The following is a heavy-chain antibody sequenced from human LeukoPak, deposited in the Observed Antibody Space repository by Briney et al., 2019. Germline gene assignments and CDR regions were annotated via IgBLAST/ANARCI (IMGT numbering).Heavy chain of an antibody. V-gene: IGHV4-59*11. CDR2: ISYIGST. D-gene: IGHD3-22*01. Sequence: SETLTLTCAVSADSFSSHYWTWIRQSPGKGLEWIGYISYIGSTNYNPSLKSRVTISIDTSKNQFSLKLSSVTAADTAVYYCARVRVSSGSHPWYFDYWGQGTLVTVSS. CDR1: ADSFSSHY. J-gene: IGHJ4*02. CDR3: ARVRVSSGSHPWYFDY.